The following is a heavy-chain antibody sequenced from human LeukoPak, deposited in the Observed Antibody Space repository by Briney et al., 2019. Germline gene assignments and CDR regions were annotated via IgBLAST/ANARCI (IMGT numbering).Heavy chain of an antibody. Sequence: SVKVSCKASGGTFSSYAISWVRQAPGQGLEWKGGIIPIFGTANYAQKFQGRVTITADESTSTAYMELSSLRSEDTAVYYCARAGIAAAGTLDYWGQGTLVTVSS. CDR1: GGTFSSYA. D-gene: IGHD6-13*01. CDR3: ARAGIAAAGTLDY. V-gene: IGHV1-69*13. J-gene: IGHJ4*02. CDR2: IIPIFGTA.